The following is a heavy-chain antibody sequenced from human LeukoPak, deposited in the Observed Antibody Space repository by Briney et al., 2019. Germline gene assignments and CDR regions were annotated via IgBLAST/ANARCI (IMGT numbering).Heavy chain of an antibody. Sequence: ASVKVSCKASGYTFTSHGISWVRQAPAQALEWMGWISAYNGYTNSAQNLQGRVTMTTDTSTSTAYMELRSLRSDDTAVYYCARDSSSAYEKCDYWGQGTLVTVSS. CDR2: ISAYNGYT. CDR1: GYTFTSHG. D-gene: IGHD3-22*01. V-gene: IGHV1-18*01. CDR3: ARDSSSAYEKCDY. J-gene: IGHJ4*02.